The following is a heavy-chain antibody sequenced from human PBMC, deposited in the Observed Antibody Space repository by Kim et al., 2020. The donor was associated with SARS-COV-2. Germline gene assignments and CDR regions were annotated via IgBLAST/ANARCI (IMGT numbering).Heavy chain of an antibody. CDR1: GGSISSSNW. J-gene: IGHJ6*02. D-gene: IGHD3-3*01. Sequence: SETLSLTCAVSGGSISSSNWWSWVRQPPGKGLEWIGEIYHSGSTNYNPSLKSRVTISVDKSKNQFSLKLSSVTAADTAVYYCARDIGGVTIFGVVIYGMDVWGQGTMVTVSS. CDR2: IYHSGST. V-gene: IGHV4-4*02. CDR3: ARDIGGVTIFGVVIYGMDV.